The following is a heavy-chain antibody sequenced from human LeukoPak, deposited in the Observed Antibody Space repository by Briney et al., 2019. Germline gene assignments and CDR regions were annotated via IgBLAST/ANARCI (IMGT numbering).Heavy chain of an antibody. CDR1: GGSISSYY. J-gene: IGHJ4*02. CDR2: IYYSGST. Sequence: PSETLSLTCTVSGGSISSYYWSWIRQPPGKGLEWIGYIYYSGSTNYNPSLKSRVTISVDTSKKQFSLKLSSVTAADTAVYYCARVGYSGYDYHFDYWGQGTLVTVSS. CDR3: ARVGYSGYDYHFDY. V-gene: IGHV4-59*01. D-gene: IGHD5-12*01.